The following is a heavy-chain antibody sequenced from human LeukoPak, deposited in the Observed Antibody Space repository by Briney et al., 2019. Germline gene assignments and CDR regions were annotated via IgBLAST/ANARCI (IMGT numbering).Heavy chain of an antibody. CDR2: INHSGST. V-gene: IGHV4-34*01. CDR3: ARGRGYCSGGSCYSYWFDP. Sequence: SETLSLTRAVYGGSFSGYYWSWIRQPPGKGLEWIGEINHSGSTNYNPSLKSRVTISVDTSKNQFSLKLSSVTAADTAVYYCARGRGYCSGGSCYSYWFDPWGQGTLVTVSS. CDR1: GGSFSGYY. J-gene: IGHJ5*02. D-gene: IGHD2-15*01.